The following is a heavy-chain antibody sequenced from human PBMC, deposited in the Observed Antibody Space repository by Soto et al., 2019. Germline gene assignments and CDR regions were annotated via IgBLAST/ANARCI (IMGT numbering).Heavy chain of an antibody. Sequence: GGSLRLSCAASGFTFSSYAMSWVRRVPGKGLEWVSTISSSGSSTYYADSVKGRFTISRDNSKNSLYLQMNSLRVEDTAVYYSVRGGRPVRFDSWGQGTLVTVSS. CDR1: GFTFSSYA. D-gene: IGHD2-15*01. CDR2: ISSSGSST. J-gene: IGHJ4*02. V-gene: IGHV3-23*01. CDR3: VRGGRPVRFDS.